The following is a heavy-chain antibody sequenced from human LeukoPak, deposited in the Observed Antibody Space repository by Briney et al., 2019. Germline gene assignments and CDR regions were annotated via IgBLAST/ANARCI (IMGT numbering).Heavy chain of an antibody. CDR2: INPNSGGT. D-gene: IGHD3-3*01. CDR1: GYTFTGYY. V-gene: IGHV1-2*02. CDR3: ARDRYYDFWSGSHYFDY. J-gene: IGHJ4*02. Sequence: ASVKVSCKASGYTFTGYYMHWVRQAPGQGLEWMGWINPNSGGTNYAQKFQGRVTITAGKSTTTAYMELSSLRSVDTAMYYCARDRYYDFWSGSHYFDYWGQGTLVTVSS.